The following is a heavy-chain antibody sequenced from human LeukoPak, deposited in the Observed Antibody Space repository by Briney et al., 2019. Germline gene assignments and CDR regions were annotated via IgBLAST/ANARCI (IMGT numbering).Heavy chain of an antibody. D-gene: IGHD3-3*01. J-gene: IGHJ6*02. V-gene: IGHV3-21*01. CDR3: ARIHDFWSGYYGEYGMDV. CDR2: ISSSSSYI. Sequence: GGPLRLSCAASGFTFSSYSMNWVRQAPGKGLEWVSSISSSSSYIYYADSVKGRFTISRDNAKNSLYLQMNSLRAEDTAVYYCARIHDFWSGYYGEYGMDVWGQGTTVTVSS. CDR1: GFTFSSYS.